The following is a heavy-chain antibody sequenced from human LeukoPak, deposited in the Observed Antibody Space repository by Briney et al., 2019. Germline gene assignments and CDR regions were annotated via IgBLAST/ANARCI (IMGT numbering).Heavy chain of an antibody. CDR2: IYHSGST. D-gene: IGHD2-2*01. V-gene: IGHV4-59*01. CDR3: ARAAVPAAHDY. CDR1: GGSISSYY. J-gene: IGHJ4*02. Sequence: SETLSLTCTVSGGSISSYYWSWIRQPPGKGLEWIGYIYHSGSTNYNPSLKSRVTISVDTSKNQFSLKLSSVTAADTAVYYCARAAVPAAHDYWGQGTLVTVSS.